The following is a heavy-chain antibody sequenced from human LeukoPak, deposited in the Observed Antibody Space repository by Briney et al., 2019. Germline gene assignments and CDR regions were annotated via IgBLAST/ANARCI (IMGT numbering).Heavy chain of an antibody. CDR2: IRSKAYGGTT. D-gene: IGHD3-16*01. V-gene: IGHV3-49*04. Sequence: GGSLRLSCTASGFTFGDYAMSWVRQAPGKGLEWVGFIRSKAYGGTTEYAASVKGRFTISRDDSKSIAYLQMNSLKTEDTAVYYCTRAGGVSYYYYYMDVWGKGTTVTISS. CDR1: GFTFGDYA. CDR3: TRAGGVSYYYYYMDV. J-gene: IGHJ6*03.